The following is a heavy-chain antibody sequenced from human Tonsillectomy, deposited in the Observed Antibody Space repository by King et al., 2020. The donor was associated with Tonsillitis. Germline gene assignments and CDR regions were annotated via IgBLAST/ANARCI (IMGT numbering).Heavy chain of an antibody. D-gene: IGHD3-3*01. V-gene: IGHV3-30-3*01. Sequence: VQLVESGGGVVQPGRSLRLSCAASGFTFSSYAMHWVRQAPGKGLEWAAVISYDGSNKYYADSVKGRFTISRDNSKNTLYLQMNSLRAEDTAVYYCARGGSTRRFLAWLPDYYYYGMDVWGQGTTVTVSS. CDR1: GFTFSSYA. J-gene: IGHJ6*02. CDR2: ISYDGSNK. CDR3: ARGGSTRRFLAWLPDYYYYGMDV.